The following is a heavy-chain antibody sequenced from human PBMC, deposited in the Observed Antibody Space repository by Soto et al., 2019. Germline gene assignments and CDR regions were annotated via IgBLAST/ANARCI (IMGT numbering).Heavy chain of an antibody. V-gene: IGHV1-18*01. Sequence: QVQLVQSGAEVKKPGASVKVSCKASGYTFTSYGISWVRQAPGQGLEWMGWISPYNGNTNYAQKLEGRVTMTTDTSTSTAYMDLRSLRSDDTAVYFCARGIGGWFGVAYYYGMDVWGQGTTVTVSS. CDR1: GYTFTSYG. CDR3: ARGIGGWFGVAYYYGMDV. J-gene: IGHJ6*02. D-gene: IGHD3-10*01. CDR2: ISPYNGNT.